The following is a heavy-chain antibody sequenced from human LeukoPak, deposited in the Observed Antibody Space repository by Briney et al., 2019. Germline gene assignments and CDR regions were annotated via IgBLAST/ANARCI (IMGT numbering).Heavy chain of an antibody. CDR3: ARRYSSGTRRGRYYYMDV. J-gene: IGHJ6*03. CDR1: GGSFSGYY. V-gene: IGHV4-34*01. CDR2: INHSGST. D-gene: IGHD6-19*01. Sequence: SETLSPTCVVYGGSFSGYYWSWIRQPPGKGLEWIGEINHSGSTNYNPSLKSRVTISVDTSKNQFSLKLSSVTAADTAVYYCARRYSSGTRRGRYYYMDVWGKGTTVTVSS.